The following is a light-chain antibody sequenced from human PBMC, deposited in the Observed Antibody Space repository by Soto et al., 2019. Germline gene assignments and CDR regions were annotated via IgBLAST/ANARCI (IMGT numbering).Light chain of an antibody. CDR3: AAWDDSLSGVV. CDR2: RND. V-gene: IGLV1-47*01. J-gene: IGLJ2*01. Sequence: QSVLTQPPSASGTPGQRVTISCSGSSSNIGSNYVYWYQQFPGMAPKLLIYRNDQRPSGLPDRFSGSKSGTSASLAISGLRSEDEADYSCAAWDDSLSGVVFGGGTKLTVL. CDR1: SSNIGSNY.